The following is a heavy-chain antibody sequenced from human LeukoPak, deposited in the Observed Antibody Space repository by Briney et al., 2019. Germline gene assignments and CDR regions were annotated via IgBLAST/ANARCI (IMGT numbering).Heavy chain of an antibody. V-gene: IGHV1-8*01. CDR3: ANQLEWLLYMDV. CDR2: MNPNSGNT. D-gene: IGHD3-3*01. Sequence: ASVKVSCKXSGYTFTSYDINWVRQATRQGLEWMGWMNPNSGNTGYSQKFQGRVTMTRNTSISTAYMELSSLRAEDTAVYYCANQLEWLLYMDVWGKGTTVTVS. CDR1: GYTFTSYD. J-gene: IGHJ6*03.